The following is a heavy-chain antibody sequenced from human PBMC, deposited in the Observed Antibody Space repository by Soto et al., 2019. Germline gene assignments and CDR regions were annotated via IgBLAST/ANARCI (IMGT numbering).Heavy chain of an antibody. J-gene: IGHJ6*02. CDR1: GFTFSSNA. V-gene: IGHV3-23*01. CDR3: AQTYDFWSVWDGMDV. CDR2: ISGSGGST. Sequence: GGSLRLSCAASGFTFSSNAMSWVRQAPGKGLEWVSVISGSGGSTYYADSVKGRFTISRDNSKNTLYLQMNSLRAEDTAVYYCAQTYDFWSVWDGMDVWGQGTKVTFSS. D-gene: IGHD3-3*01.